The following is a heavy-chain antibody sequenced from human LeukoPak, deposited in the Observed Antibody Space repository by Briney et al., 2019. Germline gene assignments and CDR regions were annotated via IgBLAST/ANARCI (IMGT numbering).Heavy chain of an antibody. V-gene: IGHV3-15*01. CDR2: IKSKTDGGTV. CDR3: TTDPGNYEIF. Sequence: GGSLRLSCAASGFPFSSYSMNWVRQAPGKGLEWVGRIKSKTDGGTVDYAPPVKGRFTISRDDSRNTLSLEMNFLKTEDTAVYYCTTDPGNYEIFWGQGTLVSVSS. D-gene: IGHD4-11*01. CDR1: GFPFSSYS. J-gene: IGHJ4*02.